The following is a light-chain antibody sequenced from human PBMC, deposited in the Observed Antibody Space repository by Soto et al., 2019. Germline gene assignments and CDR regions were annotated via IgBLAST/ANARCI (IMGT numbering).Light chain of an antibody. CDR3: QSYDSSLSAHV. V-gene: IGLV1-40*01. CDR2: GNI. Sequence: QSVLTQPPSVSGAPGQRVTISCTGSSSNFGAGYDVHWYQQLPGTAPKLLIFGNINRPSGVPDRFSASKSGTSASLAITRLQAEDEADYYYQSYDSSLSAHVFGAGTKLTVL. J-gene: IGLJ1*01. CDR1: SSNFGAGYD.